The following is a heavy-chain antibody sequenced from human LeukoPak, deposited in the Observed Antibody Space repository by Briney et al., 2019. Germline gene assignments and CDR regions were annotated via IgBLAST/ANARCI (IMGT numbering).Heavy chain of an antibody. Sequence: SETLSLTCTVSSDSINDVNSYWGWIRQPPRKRLEWIASIYYSGSSYYSPSLQSRATISVDTSKRQFSLNLTSLTAADTAVYYCASRWSGYFTHYYYGMDVWGQGTTVTVSS. CDR2: IYYSGSS. J-gene: IGHJ6*02. D-gene: IGHD3-3*01. CDR3: ASRWSGYFTHYYYGMDV. V-gene: IGHV4-39*01. CDR1: SDSINDVNSY.